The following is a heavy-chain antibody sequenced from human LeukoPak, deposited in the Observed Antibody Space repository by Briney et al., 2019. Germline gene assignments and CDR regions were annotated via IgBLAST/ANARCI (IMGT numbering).Heavy chain of an antibody. CDR2: ISYDGSNK. D-gene: IGHD1-26*01. J-gene: IGHJ5*02. V-gene: IGHV3-30*18. CDR3: AKGAKRVVGATTHWIDP. Sequence: GSLRLSCGASGFTFTSYAMSWVRQAPGKGLEWVAVISYDGSNKKYADSVKGRFTISRDNSKNTLYLQMNSLRAEDTAVYYCAKGAKRVVGATTHWIDPWGQGTLVTVSS. CDR1: GFTFTSYA.